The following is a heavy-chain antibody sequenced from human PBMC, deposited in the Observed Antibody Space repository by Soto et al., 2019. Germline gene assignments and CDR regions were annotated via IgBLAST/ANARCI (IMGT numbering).Heavy chain of an antibody. V-gene: IGHV4-39*01. D-gene: IGHD3-3*01. J-gene: IGHJ4*02. CDR3: ARTPGVLRFLEWFLFDY. Sequence: PSETLSLTCTVFGGSISSSSYYWGWIRQPPGKGLEWIGSIYYSGSTYYNPSLKSRVTISVDTSKNQFSLKLSSVTAADTAVYYCARTPGVLRFLEWFLFDYRGQGTLVTVSS. CDR2: IYYSGST. CDR1: GGSISSSSYY.